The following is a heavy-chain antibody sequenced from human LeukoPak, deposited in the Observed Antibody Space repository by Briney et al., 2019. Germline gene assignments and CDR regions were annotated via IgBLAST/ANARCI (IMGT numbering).Heavy chain of an antibody. D-gene: IGHD4-17*01. V-gene: IGHV1-2*02. CDR2: INPNSGGT. CDR1: GYIFTDYY. J-gene: IGHJ5*02. Sequence: ASVKVSCKASGYIFTDYYIHWVRQARGQGLEWMGWINPNSGGTNYAQKFQGRVTMTRDTSISTAYMELSSLRSEDTAVYYCATGGPKTSYSTVTRSYNWFDPWGQGTLVTVSS. CDR3: ATGGPKTSYSTVTRSYNWFDP.